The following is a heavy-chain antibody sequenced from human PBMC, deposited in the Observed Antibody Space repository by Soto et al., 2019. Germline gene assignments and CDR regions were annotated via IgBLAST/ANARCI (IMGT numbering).Heavy chain of an antibody. V-gene: IGHV1-69*06. CDR1: GSRFSNYV. CDR2: IIPIFNST. D-gene: IGHD2-2*02. J-gene: IGHJ4*02. Sequence: SVKVSCKVSGSRFSNYVISWVRRAPGHGLEWLGRIIPIFNSTKYAQSFQGRVTITADKSTSTASLELSSLRSDDTAVYYCAREGRGKKAGYNGLVSLGYWGQGTLVTVLL. CDR3: AREGRGKKAGYNGLVSLGY.